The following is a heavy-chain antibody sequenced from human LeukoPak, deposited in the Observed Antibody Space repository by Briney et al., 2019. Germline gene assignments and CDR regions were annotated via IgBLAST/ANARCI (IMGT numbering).Heavy chain of an antibody. V-gene: IGHV1-58*02. J-gene: IGHJ3*02. CDR1: GCTFTSSA. CDR3: AAEFWSGYYTGMGAFDI. Sequence: GTSVKVSCKASGCTFTSSAMQWVRQARGQRLEWIGWIVVGSGNTNYAQKFQERVTITRDMSTSTAYMELSSLRSEDTAVYYCAAEFWSGYYTGMGAFDIWGQGTMVTVSS. D-gene: IGHD3-3*01. CDR2: IVVGSGNT.